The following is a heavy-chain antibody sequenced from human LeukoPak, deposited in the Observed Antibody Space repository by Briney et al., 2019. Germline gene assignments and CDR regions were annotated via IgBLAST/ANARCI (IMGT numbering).Heavy chain of an antibody. CDR1: GGSFSGGIYY. CDR3: ARRRAAAGPFDY. CDR2: INYRANT. Sequence: SETLSLTCSVSGGSFSGGIYYWGWIRQPPRKGLEWVGNINYRANTVYNPSLDSRASMSVDTSRSQFSLRLRSVTAADTSVYYCARRRAAAGPFDYWGQGTRVTVSS. J-gene: IGHJ4*02. D-gene: IGHD6-13*01. V-gene: IGHV4-39*01.